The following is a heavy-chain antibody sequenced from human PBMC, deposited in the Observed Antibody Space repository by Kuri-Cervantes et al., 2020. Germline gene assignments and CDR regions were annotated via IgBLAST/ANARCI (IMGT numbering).Heavy chain of an antibody. V-gene: IGHV4-61*02. CDR1: GGSISSGSYY. J-gene: IGHJ6*02. CDR2: IYTSGCT. Sequence: SETLSLTCTASGGSISSGSYYWSWIRQPAGKGLVWIGRIYTSGCTKYNPSLKSRVTISVDTSTNQFSLNLSSVTAADTAGYYCARDVYYYYDGMDVWGQGTTVTVSS. CDR3: ARDVYYYYDGMDV.